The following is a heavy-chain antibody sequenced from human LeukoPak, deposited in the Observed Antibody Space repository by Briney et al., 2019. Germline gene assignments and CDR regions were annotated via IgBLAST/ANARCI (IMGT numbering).Heavy chain of an antibody. CDR3: AAGDGVDY. CDR1: GFTFSSYA. V-gene: IGHV3-7*01. J-gene: IGHJ4*02. D-gene: IGHD7-27*01. Sequence: GRSLRLSCAASGFTFSSYAMHWVRQAPGKGLEWVANIKQDGSEKYYVDSVKGRFTISRDNAKNSLYLQMNSLRAEDTAVYYCAAGDGVDYWGQGTLVTVSS. CDR2: IKQDGSEK.